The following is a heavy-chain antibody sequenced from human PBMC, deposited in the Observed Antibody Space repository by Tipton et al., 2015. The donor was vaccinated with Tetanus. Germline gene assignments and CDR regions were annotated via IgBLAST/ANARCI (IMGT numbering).Heavy chain of an antibody. V-gene: IGHV3-9*01. CDR3: AKDMEWELLLDAFDI. CDR2: ISWNSGSI. D-gene: IGHD1-26*01. Sequence: SGFTFDDYAMHWVRQAPGKGLEWVSGISWNSGSIGYADSVKGRFTISRDNAKNSLYLQMNSLRAEDTALYYCAKDMEWELLLDAFDIWGQGTMVTVSS. CDR1: GFTFDDYA. J-gene: IGHJ3*02.